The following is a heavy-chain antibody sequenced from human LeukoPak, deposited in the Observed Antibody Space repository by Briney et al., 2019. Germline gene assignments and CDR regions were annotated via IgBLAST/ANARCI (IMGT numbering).Heavy chain of an antibody. CDR3: ARSYCSGGSCYSGEHYYYGMDV. D-gene: IGHD2-15*01. V-gene: IGHV1-46*01. CDR2: INPSGGST. J-gene: IGHJ6*02. CDR1: GYTFTSYY. Sequence: ASVKVSFKASGYTFTSYYMHWVRQAPGQGLEWMGIINPSGGSTSYAQKFQGRVTMTRDTSTSTVYMELSSLRSEDTAVYYCARSYCSGGSCYSGEHYYYGMDVWGQGTTVTVSS.